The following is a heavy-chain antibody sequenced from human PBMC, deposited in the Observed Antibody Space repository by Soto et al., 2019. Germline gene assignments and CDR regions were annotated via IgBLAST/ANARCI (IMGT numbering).Heavy chain of an antibody. CDR3: ARVGHDPAGRFDP. J-gene: IGHJ5*02. CDR1: GFTFSDYY. D-gene: IGHD6-13*01. Sequence: GALRLSCAASGFTFSDYYMSWIRQAPGKGLEWVSYISNSGSTIYYADSVKGRFTISRDNAKTSVYLQMNSLRAEDTAVYYCARVGHDPAGRFDPWGQGTLVTVSS. CDR2: ISNSGSTI. V-gene: IGHV3-11*01.